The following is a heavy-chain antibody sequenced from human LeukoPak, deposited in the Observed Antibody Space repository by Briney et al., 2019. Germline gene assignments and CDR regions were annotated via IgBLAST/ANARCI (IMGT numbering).Heavy chain of an antibody. CDR2: IHYSGNT. D-gene: IGHD3-10*01. CDR1: GGSISGYY. Sequence: TSETLSLTCAVSGGSISGYYWSWIRQPPGKGLEYIGYIHYSGNTNYNPSLKSRVTISVDTSKNQFSLRLSSVTAADTGVYYCTRQSEFYYNGMDVWGQGTTVTVSS. J-gene: IGHJ6*02. V-gene: IGHV4-59*08. CDR3: TRQSEFYYNGMDV.